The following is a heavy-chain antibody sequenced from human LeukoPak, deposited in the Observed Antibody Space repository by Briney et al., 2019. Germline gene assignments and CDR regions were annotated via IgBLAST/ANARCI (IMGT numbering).Heavy chain of an antibody. CDR1: GYTFTGYY. CDR3: ARALRHSDAIGTVVNY. D-gene: IGHD2-21*01. V-gene: IGHV1-18*04. Sequence: ASVKVSCKASGYTFTGYYMHWVRQAPGQGLEWMGWISTHNGDTNYAQKFQGRVTMTTDTSTSTAYMEVWSLESDDTAVYYCARALRHSDAIGTVVNYWGQGTPVTVSS. CDR2: ISTHNGDT. J-gene: IGHJ4*02.